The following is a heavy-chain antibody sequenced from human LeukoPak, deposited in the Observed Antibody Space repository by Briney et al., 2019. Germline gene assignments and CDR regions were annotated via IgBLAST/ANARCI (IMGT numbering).Heavy chain of an antibody. J-gene: IGHJ4*02. CDR3: MKVVYTSGLY. D-gene: IGHD6-19*01. V-gene: IGHV3-64D*06. CDR2: ISSNGGST. CDR1: GFVFSNYV. Sequence: PGGSLRLSCSASGFVFSNYVMHWFRQAPGKGLEYVSAISSNGGSTYYADSVKGRFTISRDNSKNTLYLQMSSLRAEDTAVYYCMKVVYTSGLYWGQGTLVTVSS.